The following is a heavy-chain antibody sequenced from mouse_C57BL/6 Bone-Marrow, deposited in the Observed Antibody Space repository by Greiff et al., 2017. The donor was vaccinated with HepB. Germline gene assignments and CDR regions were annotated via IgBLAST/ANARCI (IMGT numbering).Heavy chain of an antibody. Sequence: EVKLQQSGPELVKPGASVKISCKASGYTFTDYYMNWVKQSHGKSLEWIGDINPNNGGTSYDQKFKGKATLTVDKSSSTAYMELRSLTSEDSAVYYCANGYWFAYWGQGTLVTVSA. J-gene: IGHJ3*01. V-gene: IGHV1-26*01. CDR1: GYTFTDYY. CDR2: INPNNGGT. D-gene: IGHD2-2*01. CDR3: ANGYWFAY.